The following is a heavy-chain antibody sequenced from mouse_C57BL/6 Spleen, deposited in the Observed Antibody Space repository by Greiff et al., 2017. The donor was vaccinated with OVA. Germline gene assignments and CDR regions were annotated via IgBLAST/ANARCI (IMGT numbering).Heavy chain of an antibody. D-gene: IGHD1-1*01. CDR3: AYYGYYFDY. CDR2: IYPGDGDT. Sequence: VQLQQSGPELVKPGASVKISCKASGYAFSSSWMNWVKQRPGTGLEWIGRIYPGDGDTNYNGKFKGKATLTADKSSSTAYMQLSSLTSEDSAVYFCAYYGYYFDYWGQGTTLTVSS. J-gene: IGHJ2*01. V-gene: IGHV1-82*01. CDR1: GYAFSSSW.